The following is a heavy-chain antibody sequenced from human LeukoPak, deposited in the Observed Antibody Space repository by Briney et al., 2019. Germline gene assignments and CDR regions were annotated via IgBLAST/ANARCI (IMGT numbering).Heavy chain of an antibody. D-gene: IGHD3-16*01. CDR1: GFTFSSYG. CDR2: ISGSGGST. V-gene: IGHV3-23*01. Sequence: GGSLRLSCAASGFTFSSYGMSWVRQAPGKGLEWVSAISGSGGSTYYADSVKGRFTISRDNSKNTLYLQMNSLRAEDTAVYYCAKDPGGGGDGDYWGQGTLVTVSS. J-gene: IGHJ4*02. CDR3: AKDPGGGGDGDY.